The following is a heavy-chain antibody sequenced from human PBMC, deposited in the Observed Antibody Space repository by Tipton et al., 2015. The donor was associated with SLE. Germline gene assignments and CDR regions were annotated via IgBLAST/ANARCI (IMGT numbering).Heavy chain of an antibody. Sequence: GSLRLSCAASGFTFSSYAMSWVRQAPGKGLEWVSAISGSGGSTYYADSVKGRFTISRDNSKNTLYLQMNSLRAEDTAVYYCARVSHHYDSSGYLWVYYFDYWGQGTLVTVSS. D-gene: IGHD3-22*01. J-gene: IGHJ4*02. CDR3: ARVSHHYDSSGYLWVYYFDY. CDR1: GFTFSSYA. CDR2: ISGSGGST. V-gene: IGHV3-23*01.